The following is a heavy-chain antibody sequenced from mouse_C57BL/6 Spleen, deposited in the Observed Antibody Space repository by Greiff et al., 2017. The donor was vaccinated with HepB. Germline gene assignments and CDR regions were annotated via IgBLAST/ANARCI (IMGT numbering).Heavy chain of an antibody. Sequence: EVKLMESEGGLVQPGSSMKLSCTASGFTFSDYYMAWVRQVPEKGLEWVANINYDGSSTYYMDSLKSSFIISRDNAKNILYLQMSRLTSEDTATYYCARTSYYGSSYDYFDYWGQGTTLTVSS. D-gene: IGHD1-1*01. CDR1: GFTFSDYY. V-gene: IGHV5-16*01. J-gene: IGHJ2*01. CDR3: ARTSYYGSSYDYFDY. CDR2: INYDGSST.